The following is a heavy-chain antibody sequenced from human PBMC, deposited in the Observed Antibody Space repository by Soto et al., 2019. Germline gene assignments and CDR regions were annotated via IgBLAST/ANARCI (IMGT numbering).Heavy chain of an antibody. D-gene: IGHD4-17*01. CDR3: ERHSMQTVTDLSYFDY. V-gene: IGHV4-39*01. CDR2: IYYSGST. CDR1: GGSISSSSYY. J-gene: IGHJ4*02. Sequence: QLQLQESGPGLVKPSETLSLTCTVSGGSISSSSYYWGWIRQPPGKGLEWIGSIYYSGSTYYNPSLKSRVTISVDTSKNQFALKLSSVTAADTAVYYCERHSMQTVTDLSYFDYWGQGTLVTVSS.